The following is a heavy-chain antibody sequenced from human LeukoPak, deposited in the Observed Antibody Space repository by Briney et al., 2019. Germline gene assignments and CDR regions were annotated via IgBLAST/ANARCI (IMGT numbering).Heavy chain of an antibody. J-gene: IGHJ4*02. CDR1: GFTFSSYA. CDR3: AKDLGYCSSTSCYGPPNFDY. Sequence: GGSLRLSCAASGFTFSSYAMSWVRQAPGKGLEWVSAISGSGGSTYYADSVKGRFTISRDNSKNTLYLQMNSLRAEDTAVCYCAKDLGYCSSTSCYGPPNFDYWGQGTLVTVSS. CDR2: ISGSGGST. V-gene: IGHV3-23*01. D-gene: IGHD2-2*01.